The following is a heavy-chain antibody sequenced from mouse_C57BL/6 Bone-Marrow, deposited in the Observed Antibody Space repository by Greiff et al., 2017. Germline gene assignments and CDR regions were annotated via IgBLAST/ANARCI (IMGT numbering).Heavy chain of an antibody. Sequence: QVQLQQSGPELVKPGASVKISCKASGYAFSSSWMNWVKQRPGKGLEWIGRIYPGDGDTNYNGKFKGKATLTADKSYSTAYMQLSSLTSEDSAVNVCARPQYYGSSDGYFDYWGQGTTLTVSA. CDR1: GYAFSSSW. D-gene: IGHD1-1*01. CDR2: IYPGDGDT. CDR3: ARPQYYGSSDGYFDY. J-gene: IGHJ2*01. V-gene: IGHV1-82*01.